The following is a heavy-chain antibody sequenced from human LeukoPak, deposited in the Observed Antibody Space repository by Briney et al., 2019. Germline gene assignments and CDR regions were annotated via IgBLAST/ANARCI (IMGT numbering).Heavy chain of an antibody. V-gene: IGHV3-74*01. Sequence: GGSLRLSCAASGFTFSSYRMHWVRQAPGKGLVWVSRINTDGSSTSYADSVKGRFTISRDNAKNTLYLQMNSLRAEDTAVYYCARDPDYYGSGSHDYWGQGTLVTVSS. J-gene: IGHJ4*02. CDR3: ARDPDYYGSGSHDY. D-gene: IGHD3-10*01. CDR2: INTDGSST. CDR1: GFTFSSYR.